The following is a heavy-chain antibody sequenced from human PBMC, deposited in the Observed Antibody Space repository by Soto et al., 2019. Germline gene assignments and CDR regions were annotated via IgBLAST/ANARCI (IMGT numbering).Heavy chain of an antibody. V-gene: IGHV1-18*01. J-gene: IGHJ5*02. CDR1: GYTFTNFG. CDR3: ARGVGSGSYYNQYNWFDP. CDR2: ISAYNGNT. D-gene: IGHD3-10*01. Sequence: ASVKVSCKTSGYTFTNFGISWVRQAPGQGLEWMGWISAYNGNTNYAQKFQGSVTMTTDTSTSTAYMELRSLRSDDTAVYYCARGVGSGSYYNQYNWFDPWGQGTLVTVSS.